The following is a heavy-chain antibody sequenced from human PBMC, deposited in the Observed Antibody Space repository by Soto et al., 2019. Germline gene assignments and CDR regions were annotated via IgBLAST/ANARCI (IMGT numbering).Heavy chain of an antibody. CDR3: AKGLGTALGYYFDY. CDR1: GFTFRSYA. Sequence: EVQLLESGGGLVQPGGSLRLSCAASGFTFRSYAMSWVRQAPGKGLEWVSGISDSDGSTYYADSVKGRFTISRDDSKNTLYLQMNSLRAEDTAVYYCAKGLGTALGYYFDYWGQGTLVTVSS. V-gene: IGHV3-23*01. CDR2: ISDSDGST. J-gene: IGHJ4*02. D-gene: IGHD5-18*01.